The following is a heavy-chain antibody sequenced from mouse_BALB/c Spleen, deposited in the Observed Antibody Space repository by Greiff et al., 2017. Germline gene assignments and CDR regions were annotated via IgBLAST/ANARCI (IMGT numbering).Heavy chain of an antibody. D-gene: IGHD2-10*02. CDR1: GFTFSSYT. J-gene: IGHJ4*01. CDR3: TNSPYGNYGMDY. Sequence: EVKLVESGGGLVKPGGSLKLSCAASGFTFSSYTMSWVRQTPEKRLEWVATISSGGSYTYYPDSVKGRFTISRDNAKYTLYLQMSSLKSEDTAMYYCTNSPYGNYGMDYWGQGTSVTVSS. CDR2: ISSGGSYT. V-gene: IGHV5-6-4*01.